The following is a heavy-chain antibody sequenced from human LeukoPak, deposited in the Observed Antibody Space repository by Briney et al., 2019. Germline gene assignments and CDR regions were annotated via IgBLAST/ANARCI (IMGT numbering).Heavy chain of an antibody. D-gene: IGHD2-15*01. CDR2: IYYSGST. CDR1: GGSISSGGYY. CDR3: ARGWWGGIDY. V-gene: IGHV4-31*03. Sequence: SQTLSLTCTVSGGSISSGGYYWSWIRQHPGKGLEWIGYIYYSGSTYYNPSLKSRVTISVDTSKNQFSLKLSSVTAADTAVYYCARGWWGGIDYWGQGTLVTVSS. J-gene: IGHJ4*02.